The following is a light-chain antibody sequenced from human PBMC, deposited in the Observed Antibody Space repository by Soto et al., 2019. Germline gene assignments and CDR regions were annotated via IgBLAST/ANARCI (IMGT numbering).Light chain of an antibody. CDR3: CSSAGSYTFV. V-gene: IGLV2-11*01. CDR1: NSDVGGYYY. Sequence: QSALTQPRAVSGSPGQSVTISCTGTNSDVGGYYYVSWYQQHPGKAPKLMIYDVSKRPSGVPDRFSGSKSGNTASLTISGLQAEDEADYYCCSSAGSYTFVFGGGTKLTVL. J-gene: IGLJ3*02. CDR2: DVS.